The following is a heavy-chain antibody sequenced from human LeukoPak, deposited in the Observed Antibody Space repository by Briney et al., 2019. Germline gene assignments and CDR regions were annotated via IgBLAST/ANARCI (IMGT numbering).Heavy chain of an antibody. Sequence: ASVKVSCKASGYTFTDYAIHWLRQAPGQRPEWMGRMNAGNGNTKYSQKFQGRITLIRDTSAATAYMELSSLRHDDLAVYYCARGRGTSGSNRDFYYYYYMDVWGKGTTVTVSS. D-gene: IGHD2-15*01. CDR2: MNAGNGNT. J-gene: IGHJ6*03. CDR3: ARGRGTSGSNRDFYYYYYMDV. CDR1: GYTFTDYA. V-gene: IGHV1-3*01.